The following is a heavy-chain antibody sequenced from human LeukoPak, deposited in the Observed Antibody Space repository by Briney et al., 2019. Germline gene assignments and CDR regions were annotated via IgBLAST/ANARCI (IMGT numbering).Heavy chain of an antibody. J-gene: IGHJ3*02. CDR1: GGTFISYA. D-gene: IGHD3-22*01. CDR3: AREPAPMIVDHDAFDI. V-gene: IGHV1-69*13. Sequence: ASVKVSCKASGGTFISYAISWVRQAPGQGLEWMGGIIPIFGTANYAQKFQGRVTITADESTSTAYMELSSLRSEDTAVYYCAREPAPMIVDHDAFDIWGQGTMVTVSS. CDR2: IIPIFGTA.